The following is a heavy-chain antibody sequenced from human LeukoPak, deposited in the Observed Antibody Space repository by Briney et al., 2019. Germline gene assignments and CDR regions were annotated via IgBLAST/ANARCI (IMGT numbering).Heavy chain of an antibody. CDR1: GFTFSSYA. V-gene: IGHV3-23*01. D-gene: IGHD6-19*01. CDR2: ISGSGGST. J-gene: IGHJ6*02. Sequence: GSLRLSCAASGFTFSSYAMSWVRQAPGKGLEWVSAISGSGGSTYYADSVKGRFTISRDNSKNTLYLQMNSLRAEDTAVYYCAKVVGDSSGWYKDYYYYGMDVWGQGTTVTVSS. CDR3: AKVVGDSSGWYKDYYYYGMDV.